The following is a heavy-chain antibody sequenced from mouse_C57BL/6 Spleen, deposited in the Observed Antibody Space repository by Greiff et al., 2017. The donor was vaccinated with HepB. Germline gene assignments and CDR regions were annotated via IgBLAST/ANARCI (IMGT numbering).Heavy chain of an antibody. CDR3: ARNLASYYGSSYFDY. Sequence: VHLVESGAELVKPGASVKISCKASGYAFSSYWMNWVKQRPGKGLEWIGQIYPGDGDTNYNGKFKGKATLTADKSSSTAYMQLSSLTSEDSAVYFCARNLASYYGSSYFDYWGQGTTLTVSS. J-gene: IGHJ2*01. V-gene: IGHV1-80*01. D-gene: IGHD1-1*01. CDR1: GYAFSSYW. CDR2: IYPGDGDT.